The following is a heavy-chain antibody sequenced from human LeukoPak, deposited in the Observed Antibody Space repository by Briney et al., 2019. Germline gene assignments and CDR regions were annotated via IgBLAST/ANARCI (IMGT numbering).Heavy chain of an antibody. D-gene: IGHD3-10*01. CDR2: VSNSGGTT. V-gene: IGHV3-23*01. J-gene: IGHJ4*02. CDR1: GFTFSTYG. CDR3: ARTYGSGIDY. Sequence: GGSLRLSCAASGFTFSTYGMTWVRQAPGKGLEWVSTVSNSGGTTYYADSVKGRFTISRDNSKNTLYLQMNSLRAEDTAVYYCARTYGSGIDYWGQGTLVTVSS.